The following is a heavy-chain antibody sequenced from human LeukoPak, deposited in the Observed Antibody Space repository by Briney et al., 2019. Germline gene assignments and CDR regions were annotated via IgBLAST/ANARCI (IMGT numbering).Heavy chain of an antibody. CDR3: AKSRRFGEFLDYYYYGMDV. D-gene: IGHD3-10*01. CDR1: GFTFNSYA. J-gene: IGHJ6*02. Sequence: PGGSLRLSCAASGFTFNSYAMSWVRQTPGKGLEWVSAISGSGGRTYHADPVKGRFTISRDNSKNTLYLQMNSLRAEDTAVYYCAKSRRFGEFLDYYYYGMDVWGQGTTVTVSS. V-gene: IGHV3-23*01. CDR2: ISGSGGRT.